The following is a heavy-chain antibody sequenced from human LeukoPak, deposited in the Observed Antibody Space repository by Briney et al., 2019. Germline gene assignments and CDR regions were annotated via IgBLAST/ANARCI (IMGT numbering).Heavy chain of an antibody. CDR1: GGSISSSSYY. D-gene: IGHD1-26*01. V-gene: IGHV4-39*01. CDR3: AKHGELLSWFDP. J-gene: IGHJ5*02. Sequence: SETLSLTCTVSGGSISSSSYYWGWIRQPPRKGLEWTGSIYYSGSTYYNPSLKSRVTISVDTSKNHFSLKLRSVTAADMAVYYCAKHGELLSWFDPWGQGTQVTGSS. CDR2: IYYSGST.